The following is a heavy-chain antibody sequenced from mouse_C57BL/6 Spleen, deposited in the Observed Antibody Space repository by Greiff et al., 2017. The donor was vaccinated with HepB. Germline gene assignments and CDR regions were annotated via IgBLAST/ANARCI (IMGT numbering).Heavy chain of an antibody. CDR1: GYAFSSYW. CDR3: ARGMVGYYVGAY. D-gene: IGHD2-3*01. V-gene: IGHV1-80*01. CDR2: IYPGDGDT. J-gene: IGHJ3*01. Sequence: LQESGAELVKPGASVKISCKASGYAFSSYWMNWVKQRPGKGLEWIGQIYPGDGDTNYNGKFKGKATLTADKSSSTAYMQLSSLTSEDSAVYFCARGMVGYYVGAYWGQGTLVTVSA.